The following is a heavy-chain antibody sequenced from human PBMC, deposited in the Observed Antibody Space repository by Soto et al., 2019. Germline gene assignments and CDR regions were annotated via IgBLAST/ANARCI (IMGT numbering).Heavy chain of an antibody. D-gene: IGHD5-12*01. V-gene: IGHV4-59*01. J-gene: IGHJ4*02. CDR1: GGSISSYY. Sequence: SETLSLTCTVSGGSISSYYWSWIRQPPGKGLEWIGYIYYSGSTNYNPSLKSRVTISVDTSKNQFSLKLSSVTAADTAVYYCAREAEARGYYFDYWGQGTLVTVS. CDR2: IYYSGST. CDR3: AREAEARGYYFDY.